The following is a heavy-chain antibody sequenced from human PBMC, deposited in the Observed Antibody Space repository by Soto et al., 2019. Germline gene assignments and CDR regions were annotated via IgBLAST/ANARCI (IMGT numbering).Heavy chain of an antibody. V-gene: IGHV3-30*18. CDR1: GFTFSSYG. CDR3: AKVPDTSGWYYFDY. J-gene: IGHJ4*02. D-gene: IGHD6-19*01. CDR2: ISYDGSYK. Sequence: QVQLVESGGGVVQPGRSLRLSCAASGFTFSSYGMHWARQAPGKGLEWVAVISYDGSYKYYADSVKGRFTISRDNSKNTQYLQMNSLRAEDTAVYYCAKVPDTSGWYYFDYWGQGTLVTVSS.